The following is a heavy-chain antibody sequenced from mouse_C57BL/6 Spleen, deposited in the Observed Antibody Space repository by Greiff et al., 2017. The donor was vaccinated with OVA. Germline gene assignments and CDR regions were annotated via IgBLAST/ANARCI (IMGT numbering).Heavy chain of an antibody. CDR3: AKGGLLYAMDY. D-gene: IGHD3-1*01. J-gene: IGHJ4*01. CDR1: GYAFSSYW. V-gene: IGHV1-80*01. CDR2: IYPGDGDT. Sequence: QVQLKQSGAELVKPGASVKISCKASGYAFSSYWMNWVKQRPGKGLEWIGQIYPGDGDTNYNGKFKGKATLTADKSSSTAYMQLSSLTSEDSAVYFCAKGGLLYAMDYWGQGTSVTVSS.